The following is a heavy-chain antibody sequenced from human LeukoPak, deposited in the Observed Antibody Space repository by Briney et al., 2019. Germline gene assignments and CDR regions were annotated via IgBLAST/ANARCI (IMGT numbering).Heavy chain of an antibody. J-gene: IGHJ4*02. CDR3: AKDPRDAYYYDSSGYYYVPAFDY. V-gene: IGHV3-30*02. Sequence: PGGSLRLSCAASGFTFSNFGMHWVRQTPDKGLEWVAFIRYDGSATWYADSVKGRFTISRDNSKNTLYLQMNSLRAEDTAVYYCAKDPRDAYYYDSSGYYYVPAFDYWGQGTLVTVSS. D-gene: IGHD3-22*01. CDR2: IRYDGSAT. CDR1: GFTFSNFG.